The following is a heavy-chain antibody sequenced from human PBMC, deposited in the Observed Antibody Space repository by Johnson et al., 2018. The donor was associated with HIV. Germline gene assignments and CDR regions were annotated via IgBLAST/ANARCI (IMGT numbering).Heavy chain of an antibody. D-gene: IGHD6-13*01. Sequence: LVESGGVVVQPGGSLRLSCAASGFTFDDYAMHWVRQAPGKGLEWVSLISWDGGSTYYADSVKGRFTISRDNSKNTLYLQMNSLRAEDTAVYYCSRDGSQPADSFDIWGQWTMFTVSS. V-gene: IGHV3-43D*03. J-gene: IGHJ3*02. CDR2: ISWDGGST. CDR3: SRDGSQPADSFDI. CDR1: GFTFDDYA.